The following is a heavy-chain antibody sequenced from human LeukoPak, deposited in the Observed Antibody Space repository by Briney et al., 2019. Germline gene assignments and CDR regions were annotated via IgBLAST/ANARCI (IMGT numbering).Heavy chain of an antibody. D-gene: IGHD3-22*01. CDR2: IYPGDSDA. V-gene: IGHV5-51*01. J-gene: IGHJ4*02. CDR1: GYTFSNYW. Sequence: GESLKISCKDSGYTFSNYWIGWVRQMPGKGLEWMGIIYPGDSDARYSPSFQGQVTISADKSISTAYLQWSSLKASDTAMYYCARRAYYYDTSGPCDYWGQGTLVTVSS. CDR3: ARRAYYYDTSGPCDY.